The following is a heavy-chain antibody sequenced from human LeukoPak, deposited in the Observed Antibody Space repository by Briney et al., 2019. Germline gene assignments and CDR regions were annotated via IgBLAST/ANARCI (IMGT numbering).Heavy chain of an antibody. D-gene: IGHD6-13*01. CDR1: GFTFRSHD. CDR2: ISGSGGST. Sequence: PGGSLRLSCAASGFTFRSHDMSWVRQAPGKGLEWVSGISGSGGSTYYADSVKGRFTISRDNSKNTLYLQMNSLRAEDTAVYYCAKDTSSSWYGRVFFDYWGQGTLVTVSS. J-gene: IGHJ4*02. CDR3: AKDTSSSWYGRVFFDY. V-gene: IGHV3-23*01.